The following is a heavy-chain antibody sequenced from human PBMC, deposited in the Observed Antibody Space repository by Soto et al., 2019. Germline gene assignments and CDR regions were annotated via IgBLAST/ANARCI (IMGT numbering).Heavy chain of an antibody. Sequence: SETLSLTCTVSGGSISSYYWSWIRQPPGKGLEWIGYIYYSGSTNYNPSLKSRATISVDTSKNQFSLRLSSVTAADTAVYYCAGADIVATTIDFWGQGTLVTVSS. D-gene: IGHD5-12*01. CDR2: IYYSGST. J-gene: IGHJ4*02. CDR3: AGADIVATTIDF. CDR1: GGSISSYY. V-gene: IGHV4-59*08.